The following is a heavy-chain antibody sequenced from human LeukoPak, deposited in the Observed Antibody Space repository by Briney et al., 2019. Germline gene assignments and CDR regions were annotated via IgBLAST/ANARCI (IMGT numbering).Heavy chain of an antibody. D-gene: IGHD3-22*01. CDR2: ISWNSGSI. CDR3: APKKGPRISITMIVVVITTPDAFDI. J-gene: IGHJ3*02. V-gene: IGHV3-9*01. CDR1: GFTFDDYA. Sequence: GRSLRLSCAASGFTFDDYAMHWVRQAPGKGLEWVSGISWNSGSIGYADSVKGRFTISRDNAKNSLYLQMNSLRAEDTALYYCAPKKGPRISITMIVVVITTPDAFDIWGQGTMVTVSS.